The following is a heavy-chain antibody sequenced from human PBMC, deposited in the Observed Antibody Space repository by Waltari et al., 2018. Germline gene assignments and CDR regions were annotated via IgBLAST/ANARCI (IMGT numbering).Heavy chain of an antibody. CDR1: GFSLSTTGVG. V-gene: IGHV2-5*02. CDR3: VHRRDFRGYWNLGWFDP. J-gene: IGHJ5*02. D-gene: IGHD3-22*01. CDR2: IYWDDDK. Sequence: QITLKESGPTLVKPTQTLTLTCTFSGFSLSTTGVGVGWIRQPPEKALEWLAFIYWDDDKYYSPSLKSRRTITKDTSKNQVVLTMTNMDPVDTATYYCVHRRDFRGYWNLGWFDPWGQGTLVTVSS.